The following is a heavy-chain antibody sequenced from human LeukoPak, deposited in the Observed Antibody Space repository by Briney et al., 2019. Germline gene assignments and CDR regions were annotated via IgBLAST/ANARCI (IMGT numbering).Heavy chain of an antibody. D-gene: IGHD2-2*02. CDR1: GGSINSNY. CDR2: IYTSGSS. J-gene: IGHJ4*02. CDR3: VSGLYPFFDY. V-gene: IGHV4-4*07. Sequence: PSETLSLTCTVSGGSINSNYWSWIRQPAGKGLEWIGRIYTSGSSNYNPSLKSRVTMSVDTSKSQVSLKLSSVTAADTAVYYCVSGLYPFFDYWGQGTLVTVSS.